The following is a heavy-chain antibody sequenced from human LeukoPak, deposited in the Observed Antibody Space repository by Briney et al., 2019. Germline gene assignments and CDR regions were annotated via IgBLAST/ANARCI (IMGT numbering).Heavy chain of an antibody. CDR3: AKDVGSRSNIKNWFDP. D-gene: IGHD6-13*01. J-gene: IGHJ5*02. V-gene: IGHV3-30*18. Sequence: GGSLGLSCAASGFTFNSCAMHWVRQAPGKGLEWVAVVSSDESIKFYGDSVKGRFTISRDNSKNTLYLQMNSLRAEDTALYYCAKDVGSRSNIKNWFDPWGQGTLVTVSS. CDR1: GFTFNSCA. CDR2: VSSDESIK.